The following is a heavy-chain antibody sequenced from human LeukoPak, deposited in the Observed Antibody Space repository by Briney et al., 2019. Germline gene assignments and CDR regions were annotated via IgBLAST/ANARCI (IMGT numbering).Heavy chain of an antibody. CDR3: EEYYFDN. D-gene: IGHD3-22*01. CDR1: RGSITGYY. V-gene: IGHV4-59*01. Sequence: SETLSLTCAVSRGSITGYYWSWLRQPPGKGLEWIGHISNSGTVTYSPSLKGRITISVDTSEDLFSLYYCARGDFVYDSKLDEEYYFDNWGQGALVTVSS. CDR2: ISNSGTV. J-gene: IGHJ4*02.